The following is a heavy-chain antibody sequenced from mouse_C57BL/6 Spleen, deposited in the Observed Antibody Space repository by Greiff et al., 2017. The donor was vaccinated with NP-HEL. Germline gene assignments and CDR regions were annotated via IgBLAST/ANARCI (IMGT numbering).Heavy chain of an antibody. CDR2: IYPGSGST. D-gene: IGHD2-12*01. CDR3: ARYDGGGYYAMDY. Sequence: QVQLKQPGAELVKPGASVKMSCKASGYTFTSYWITWVKQRPGQGLEWIGDIYPGSGSTNYNEKFKSKATLTVDTSSSTAYMQLSSLTSEDSAVYYCARYDGGGYYAMDYWGQGTSVTVSS. J-gene: IGHJ4*01. V-gene: IGHV1-55*01. CDR1: GYTFTSYW.